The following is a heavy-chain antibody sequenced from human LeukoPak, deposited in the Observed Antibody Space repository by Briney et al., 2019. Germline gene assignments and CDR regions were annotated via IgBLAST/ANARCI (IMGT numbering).Heavy chain of an antibody. CDR3: ARGRDEWFFEYYYYMDV. CDR1: GFTFSSYS. CDR2: ISSSSSYI. V-gene: IGHV3-21*01. J-gene: IGHJ6*03. Sequence: PGGSLRLSCAASGFTFSSYSMNWVRQAPGKGLEWVSSISSSSSYIYYADSVKGRFTISRDNAKNSLYLQMNSLRAEDTAVYYCARGRDEWFFEYYYYMDVWGKGTTVTVSS. D-gene: IGHD3-3*01.